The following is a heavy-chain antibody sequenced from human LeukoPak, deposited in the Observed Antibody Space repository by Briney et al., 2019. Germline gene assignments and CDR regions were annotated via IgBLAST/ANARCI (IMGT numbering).Heavy chain of an antibody. V-gene: IGHV4-38-2*02. CDR3: AIATRDGCNGLWFDY. D-gene: IGHD5-24*01. CDR2: IYHSGST. CDR1: GYSISRGYY. Sequence: PSETLSLTCTVSGYSISRGYYWGWIRQPPGKGLEWIGSIYHSGSTYYNPSLKSRVTISVDTSKNQFSLKLSSVTAGDTAVYYCAIATRDGCNGLWFDYWGQGTLVTVSS. J-gene: IGHJ4*02.